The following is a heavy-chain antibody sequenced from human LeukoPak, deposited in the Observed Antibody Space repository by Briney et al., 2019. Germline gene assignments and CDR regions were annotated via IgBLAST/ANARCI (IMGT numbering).Heavy chain of an antibody. CDR2: INHSGST. Sequence: SETLSLTCAVYGGSFSGYYWSWIRQPPGKGLEWIGEINHSGSTNYNPSLKSRVTISVDTSKNQFSLKLSSVTAADTAVYYCASYHSLAYFDYWGQGTLVTVSS. CDR1: GGSFSGYY. D-gene: IGHD2-2*01. J-gene: IGHJ4*02. V-gene: IGHV4-34*01. CDR3: ASYHSLAYFDY.